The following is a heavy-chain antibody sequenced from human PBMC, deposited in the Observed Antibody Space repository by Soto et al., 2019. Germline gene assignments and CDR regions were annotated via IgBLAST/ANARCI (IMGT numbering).Heavy chain of an antibody. V-gene: IGHV4-34*01. CDR1: GGSFSGYY. Sequence: SETLSLTCAVYGGSFSGYYWSWIRLPPGKGLEWIGEINHSGSTNYNPSLKSRVTISVDTSKNQFSLKLSSVTAADTAVYYCARAPAWAIFGGGLDYYYYQAVWGKGTTVPGSS. CDR3: ARAPAWAIFGGGLDYYYYQAV. J-gene: IGHJ6*03. D-gene: IGHD3-3*01. CDR2: INHSGST.